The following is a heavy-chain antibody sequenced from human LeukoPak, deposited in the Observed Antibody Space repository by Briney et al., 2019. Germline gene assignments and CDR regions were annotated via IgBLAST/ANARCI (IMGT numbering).Heavy chain of an antibody. J-gene: IGHJ4*02. CDR2: IYYSGST. D-gene: IGHD3-22*01. Sequence: KPSDTLSLTCTVSGGSISGYFWSWIRQPPGKGLEWIGYIYYSGSTNYNPSLKSRVTISVDTSKNQFSLKLSSVTAADTAVYYCARVGYYDSAFDYWGQGTLVTVSS. V-gene: IGHV4-59*12. CDR3: ARVGYYDSAFDY. CDR1: GGSISGYF.